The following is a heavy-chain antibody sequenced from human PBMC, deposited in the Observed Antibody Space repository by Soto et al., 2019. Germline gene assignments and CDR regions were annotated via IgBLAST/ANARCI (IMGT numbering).Heavy chain of an antibody. D-gene: IGHD2-15*01. V-gene: IGHV3-15*01. CDR2: IKSKAAGGTT. CDR1: GFTFNNGW. CDR3: TTDSTQTFCDGGPCYSVLTKIHDS. J-gene: IGHJ4*02. Sequence: EVQLVESGGGLVKPGGSLRLSCAASGFTFNNGWMSWVRQAPGKGLEWVGRIKSKAAGGTTDYSDHVQGRFTISRDDSKNTVHLQMHSLKTEDTAVYYCTTDSTQTFCDGGPCYSVLTKIHDSWGQGTLVTVSS.